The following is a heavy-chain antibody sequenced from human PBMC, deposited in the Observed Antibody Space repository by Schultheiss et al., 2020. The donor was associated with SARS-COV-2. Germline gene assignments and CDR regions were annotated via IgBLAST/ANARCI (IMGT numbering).Heavy chain of an antibody. V-gene: IGHV3-30*03. Sequence: GGSLRLSCAASGFTFSSYGMHWVRQAPGKGLEWVAVISYDGSNKYYADSVKGRFTISRDNSKNTLYLQMNSLRAEDTAVYYCARDINRWAAHFGTLDYYGMDVWGQGTTVTVSS. CDR2: ISYDGSNK. J-gene: IGHJ6*02. D-gene: IGHD3/OR15-3a*01. CDR3: ARDINRWAAHFGTLDYYGMDV. CDR1: GFTFSSYG.